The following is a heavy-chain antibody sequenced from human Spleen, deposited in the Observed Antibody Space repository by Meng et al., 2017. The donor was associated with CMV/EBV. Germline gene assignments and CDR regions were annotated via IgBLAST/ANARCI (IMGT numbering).Heavy chain of an antibody. V-gene: IGHV3-15*01. CDR1: GSTFSDAW. Sequence: GESLKISCAASGSTFSDAWMSWVRQAPGKGLEWVGRIKSKIDGGTTDYAAPVKGRFTISRDDSKNTLYLQMNSLRAEDTAVFYCARDDGFIRGQGTMVTVSS. J-gene: IGHJ3*02. D-gene: IGHD2-2*03. CDR2: IKSKIDGGTT. CDR3: ARDDGFI.